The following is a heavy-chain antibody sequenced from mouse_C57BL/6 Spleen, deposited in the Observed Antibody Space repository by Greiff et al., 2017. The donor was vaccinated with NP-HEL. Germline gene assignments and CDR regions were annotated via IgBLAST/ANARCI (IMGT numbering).Heavy chain of an antibody. Sequence: VKLMESGPGLVQPSQSLSITCTVSGFSFTSYGVHWVRQSPGKGLEWLGVIWSGGSTDYNAAFISRLSISKDNSKSQVFFKMNSLQADDTAIYYCARKGVDGYFNYYAMDYWGQGTSVTVSS. V-gene: IGHV2-2*01. D-gene: IGHD2-3*01. J-gene: IGHJ4*01. CDR3: ARKGVDGYFNYYAMDY. CDR1: GFSFTSYG. CDR2: IWSGGST.